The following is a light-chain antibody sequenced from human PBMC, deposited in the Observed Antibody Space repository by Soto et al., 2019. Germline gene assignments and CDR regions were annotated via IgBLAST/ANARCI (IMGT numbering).Light chain of an antibody. CDR3: SSYTSSSTPDV. Sequence: QSVLTQPASVSGSPGQSITISCTGTSSDVGGYNSVSWYQQHPGKAPKLMIYEVSNRPSGVSNRFSGSKSGNTASLTISGLQAEDEADYYCSSYTSSSTPDVFGPGTKLTVL. V-gene: IGLV2-14*01. CDR2: EVS. J-gene: IGLJ1*01. CDR1: SSDVGGYNS.